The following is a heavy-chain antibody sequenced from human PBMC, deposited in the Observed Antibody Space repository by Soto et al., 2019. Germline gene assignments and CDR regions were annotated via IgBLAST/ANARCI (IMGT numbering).Heavy chain of an antibody. Sequence: PSETLSLTCAVSGYSISSGFYWGWIRQPPGKGLEWIGIMFHSGSTYYNPSLQSRVTISVDTSKNQVSLKLTSVTVADTAVYFCADQRSREGYNFIEYWGQG. CDR3: ADQRSREGYNFIEY. J-gene: IGHJ4*02. D-gene: IGHD5-12*01. V-gene: IGHV4-38-2*01. CDR2: MFHSGST. CDR1: GYSISSGFY.